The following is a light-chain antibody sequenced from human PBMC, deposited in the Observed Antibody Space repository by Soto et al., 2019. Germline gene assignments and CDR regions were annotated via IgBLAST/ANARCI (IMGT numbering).Light chain of an antibody. CDR3: QQSRNGRQLT. V-gene: IGKV3-11*01. J-gene: IGKJ4*01. Sequence: EFKVTQSPVTXSLFPGERATSACRASQSVRSETLAWYKQKPGKDPXLXXXGAYTRDNGFPAGFSGSGSGTDFTLTISSREPEDFAGYYCQQSRNGRQLTFGRGTQV. CDR2: GAY. CDR1: QSVRSE.